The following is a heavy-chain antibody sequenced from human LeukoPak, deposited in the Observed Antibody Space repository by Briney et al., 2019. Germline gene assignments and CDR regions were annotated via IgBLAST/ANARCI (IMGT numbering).Heavy chain of an antibody. CDR2: INPNTGGK. CDR1: GYTFTGYY. V-gene: IGHV1-2*02. Sequence: ASVKVSCTASGYTFTGYYIHWVRQAPRQGLEWMGWINPNTGGKTYAQKFQGRVTMTRDTSISTAYMELSGLTSDDTAVYYCARDYGPRGNYFDYWGQGTLLTVSS. J-gene: IGHJ4*02. CDR3: ARDYGPRGNYFDY. D-gene: IGHD3-10*01.